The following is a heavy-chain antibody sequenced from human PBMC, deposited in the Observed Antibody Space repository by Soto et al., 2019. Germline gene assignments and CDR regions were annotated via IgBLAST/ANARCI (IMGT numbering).Heavy chain of an antibody. D-gene: IGHD1-26*01. CDR2: ISAYNGNT. Sequence: QVQLVQSGAEVKKPGASVKVSCKASGYTFTSYGISWVRQAPGQGLEWMGWISAYNGNTNYAQKLHGRVTMNTDTSTSTADMELRSLKSDDTSVYYCSREWESGVVDYWGQGALVTVSS. J-gene: IGHJ4*02. V-gene: IGHV1-18*01. CDR1: GYTFTSYG. CDR3: SREWESGVVDY.